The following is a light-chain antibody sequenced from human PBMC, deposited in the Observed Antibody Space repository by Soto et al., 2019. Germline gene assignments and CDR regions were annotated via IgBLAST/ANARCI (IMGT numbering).Light chain of an antibody. CDR3: LLSYSGARV. V-gene: IGLV7-46*01. J-gene: IGLJ3*02. Sequence: QAVVTQEPSLTVSPGGTVTLTCGSSTGAVTSGHYPYWFQQKPGQAPRTLVYNTSDKHSWAPARFPGSLLGGKAALTLSGAQPEDEAEYYCLLSYSGARVFGGGTKVTVL. CDR2: NTS. CDR1: TGAVTSGHY.